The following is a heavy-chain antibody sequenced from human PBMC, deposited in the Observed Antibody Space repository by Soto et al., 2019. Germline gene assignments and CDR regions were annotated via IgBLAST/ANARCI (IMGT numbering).Heavy chain of an antibody. CDR1: GFTFSSYW. J-gene: IGHJ4*02. V-gene: IGHV3-74*01. CDR3: VRDRSTCKDY. CDR2: IKSDGTST. D-gene: IGHD2-2*01. Sequence: EVQLVESGGGLVQPGGSLRLSCAASGFTFSSYWMHWVRQVPGKRLVWVSRIKSDGTSTDHADSVKGRFTISRDNAKNRLYLQMNSLRVEDTAVYYCVRDRSTCKDYWGQGTLVTVSS.